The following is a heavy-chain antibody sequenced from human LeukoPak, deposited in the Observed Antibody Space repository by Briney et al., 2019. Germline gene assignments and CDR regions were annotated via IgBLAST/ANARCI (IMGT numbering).Heavy chain of an antibody. D-gene: IGHD2-15*01. V-gene: IGHV3-7*01. CDR3: ARAGPVVVVADDAFDI. Sequence: PGGSLRLSCAASGFTFSSYWMSWVRQAPGKGLEWVANIKQDGSEKYYVDSVKGRFTISRDNAKNSLYLQMNSLRAEDTAVYYCARAGPVVVVADDAFDIWGQGTMVTVSS. CDR2: IKQDGSEK. J-gene: IGHJ3*02. CDR1: GFTFSSYW.